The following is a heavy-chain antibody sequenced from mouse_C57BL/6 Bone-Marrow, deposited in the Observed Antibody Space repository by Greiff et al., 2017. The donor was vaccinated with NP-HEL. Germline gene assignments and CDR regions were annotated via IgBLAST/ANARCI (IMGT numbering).Heavy chain of an antibody. V-gene: IGHV8-8*01. J-gene: IGHJ3*01. CDR1: GFSLSTFGMG. CDR3: ARMGYYDYDDGAWFAY. Sequence: QVTLKESGPGILQPSQTLSLTCSFSGFSLSTFGMGVGWIRQPSGKGLEWLAHIWWDDDKYYNPALKSRLTISKDTSKNQVFLKIANVDTADTATYYCARMGYYDYDDGAWFAYWGQGTLVTVSA. CDR2: IWWDDDK. D-gene: IGHD2-4*01.